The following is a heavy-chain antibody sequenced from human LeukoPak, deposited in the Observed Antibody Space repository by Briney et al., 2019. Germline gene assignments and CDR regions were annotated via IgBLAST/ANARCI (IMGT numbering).Heavy chain of an antibody. CDR2: IWYDGSNK. CDR3: ARDLGWLQRNNGLDY. D-gene: IGHD5-24*01. V-gene: IGHV3-33*01. Sequence: GGSLRLSCAASGFPFSSYGMHWVRRAPGKGLEWVAVIWYDGSNKYYADSVKGRFTISRDNSKTTLYLQMNSLRAEDTAVYYCARDLGWLQRNNGLDYWGQGTLVTVSS. J-gene: IGHJ4*02. CDR1: GFPFSSYG.